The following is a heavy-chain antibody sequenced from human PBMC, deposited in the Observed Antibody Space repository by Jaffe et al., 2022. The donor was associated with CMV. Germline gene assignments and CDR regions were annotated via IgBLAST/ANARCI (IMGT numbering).Heavy chain of an antibody. J-gene: IGHJ5*02. CDR1: GFTFSSHA. D-gene: IGHD3-10*01. V-gene: IGHV3-64D*06. CDR2: ISTNGGSS. Sequence: EVQLVESGGGLVQPGGSLRLSCSASGFTFSSHAMHWFRQAPGKGLEYVSTISTNGGSSHYADSVKDRFTISRDNSNNTVFLEMSSLRAEDTATYYCVKGGSLRSGSGSYNSWGQGTLVTVSS. CDR3: VKGGSLRSGSGSYNS.